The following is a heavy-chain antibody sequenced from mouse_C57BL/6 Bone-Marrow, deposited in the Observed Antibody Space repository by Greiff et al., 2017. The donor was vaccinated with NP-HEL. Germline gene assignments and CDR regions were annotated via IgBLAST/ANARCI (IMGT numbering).Heavy chain of an antibody. D-gene: IGHD2-4*01. CDR2: ITYDGSST. J-gene: IGHJ4*01. V-gene: IGHV5-16*01. Sequence: EVMLVESEGGLVQPGSSMKLSCTASGFTFSDYYMAWVRQVPEKGLEWVANITYDGSSTYYLDSLKSRFIISRDNAKTILYLQMSSLKSEDTATYYCAREGGLRRRTYAMDYWGQGTSVTVSS. CDR1: GFTFSDYY. CDR3: AREGGLRRRTYAMDY.